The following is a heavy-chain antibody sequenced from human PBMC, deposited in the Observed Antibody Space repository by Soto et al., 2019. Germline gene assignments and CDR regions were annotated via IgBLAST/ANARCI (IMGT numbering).Heavy chain of an antibody. CDR1: GFTFRSFT. V-gene: IGHV3-21*01. D-gene: IGHD6-13*01. Sequence: GGSLRLSCAASGFTFRSFTMNWVRQAPGKGLEWASTISSNSAYIYYTDALRGRFTISRDNAKNSLHLQMNSLRAEDTAVYYCTRDASRDSSARGWFDPWGPGTLVTVSS. CDR3: TRDASRDSSARGWFDP. CDR2: ISSNSAYI. J-gene: IGHJ5*02.